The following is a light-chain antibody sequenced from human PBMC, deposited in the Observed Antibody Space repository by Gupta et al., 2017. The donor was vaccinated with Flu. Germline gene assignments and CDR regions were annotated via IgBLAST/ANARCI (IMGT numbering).Light chain of an antibody. V-gene: IGLV2-14*01. CDR3: SSYTSSTSRV. CDR1: SSDIDTYNY. J-gene: IGLJ3*02. CDR2: EVR. Sequence: QSALTQPASVSGSPGQSITISCTGTSSDIDTYNYVSWYQQHPGKAPKLMIYEVRNRPSGVSNRFSGSKSGTTASLTISGLQAEDEADYYCSSYTSSTSRVFGGGTKLTVL.